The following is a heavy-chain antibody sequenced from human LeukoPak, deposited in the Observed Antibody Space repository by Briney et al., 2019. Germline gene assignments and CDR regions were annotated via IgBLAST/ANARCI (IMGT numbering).Heavy chain of an antibody. CDR2: IYRSGST. J-gene: IGHJ4*02. D-gene: IGHD3-16*02. Sequence: GSLRLSCAASGFTFSSYEMNWVRQAPGKGLEWIGSIYRSGSTYYNPSLKSRVTISIDTSKNQFSLKLNSVTAADTAVYYCAKVWGSYRYAPNHFDYWGLGTLVTVSS. V-gene: IGHV4-38-2*01. CDR1: GFTFSSYE. CDR3: AKVWGSYRYAPNHFDY.